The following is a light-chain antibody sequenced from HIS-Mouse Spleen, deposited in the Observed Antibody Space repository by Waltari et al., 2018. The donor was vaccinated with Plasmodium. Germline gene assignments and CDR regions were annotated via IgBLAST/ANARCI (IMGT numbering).Light chain of an antibody. J-gene: IGKJ1*01. V-gene: IGKV1-39*01. CDR1: QSISSY. CDR2: AAS. CDR3: QHSYSTWT. Sequence: DIQMTQSPSSLSASVGDRVTITCRASQSISSYLNWYQQKPGKAPQLLIYAASSLQSGVPSRFSGTGSGTDFTLTISSLQPEYFATYFCQHSYSTWTFGQGTKVEIK.